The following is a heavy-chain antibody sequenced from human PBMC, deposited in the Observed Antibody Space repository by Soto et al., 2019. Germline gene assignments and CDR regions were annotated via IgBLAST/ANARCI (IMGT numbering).Heavy chain of an antibody. Sequence: SGPTLVKPTQTLTLTCTFSGFSLSTSGVGVGWIRQPPGKALEWLALIYWDDDKRYSTSLKSRLTITKDTSKNQVVLTMTNMDPVDTATYYCAHRLESSNMEAFDYWGQGTLVTVSS. CDR3: AHRLESSNMEAFDY. J-gene: IGHJ4*02. CDR2: IYWDDDK. CDR1: GFSLSTSGVG. V-gene: IGHV2-5*02. D-gene: IGHD1-26*01.